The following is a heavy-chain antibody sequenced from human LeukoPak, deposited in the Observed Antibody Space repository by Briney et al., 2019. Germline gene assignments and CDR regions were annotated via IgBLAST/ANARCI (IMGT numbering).Heavy chain of an antibody. D-gene: IGHD2-2*01. CDR3: ARTPLLGYCSSTSCYAGDY. CDR1: GFTFNTYE. CDR2: MHSGGRT. V-gene: IGHV3-53*01. Sequence: GGSLRLSCAASGFTFNTYEMNWVRQAPGKGLEWVSLMHSGGRTYYTDSVKGRFTISRDNSKNTLYLQMNSLRAEDTAVYYCARTPLLGYCSSTSCYAGDYWGQGTLVTVSS. J-gene: IGHJ4*02.